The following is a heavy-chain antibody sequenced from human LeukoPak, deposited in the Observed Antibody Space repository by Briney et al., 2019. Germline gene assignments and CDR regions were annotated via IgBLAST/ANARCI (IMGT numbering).Heavy chain of an antibody. D-gene: IGHD2-15*01. Sequence: ASVKVSCNVSGYTLTSYGISWVRHAPGQGIEWKGWIRAYNGNTKYAQKIQSRVTMTTDTSTRTAYMELRRLRSDDTAVYYCARQERDCSGTTCYSRGRFDYWGQGTLVTVSS. CDR3: ARQERDCSGTTCYSRGRFDY. V-gene: IGHV1-18*01. J-gene: IGHJ4*02. CDR2: IRAYNGNT. CDR1: GYTLTSYG.